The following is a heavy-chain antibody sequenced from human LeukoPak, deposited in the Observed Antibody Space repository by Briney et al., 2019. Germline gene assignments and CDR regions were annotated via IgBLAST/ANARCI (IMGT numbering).Heavy chain of an antibody. Sequence: GASLRISCKGAGCLFISYWIGGGRQMPGKGLEGMGIIYPGDSDTRYSPSFQGQVTISADNSISTAYLQWSSLKASDTAMYYCARHLALRDAFNIWGQGTMVTVSS. V-gene: IGHV5-51*01. CDR1: GCLFISYW. CDR2: IYPGDSDT. J-gene: IGHJ3*02. CDR3: ARHLALRDAFNI.